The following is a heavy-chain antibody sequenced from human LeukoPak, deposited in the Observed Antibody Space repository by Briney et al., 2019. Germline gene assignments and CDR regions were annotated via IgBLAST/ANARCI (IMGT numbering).Heavy chain of an antibody. CDR1: GFTFSNYA. J-gene: IGHJ3*02. Sequence: PGGSLRLSCAVSGFTFSNYAMHWVRQAPGKGLEWVAVISYDGSNKYYADSVKGRFTISRDNSKNTLYLQMNSLRAEDTAVYYCAKGRYSYVHPWDAFDIWGQGTMVTVSS. CDR3: AKGRYSYVHPWDAFDI. D-gene: IGHD5-18*01. V-gene: IGHV3-30*04. CDR2: ISYDGSNK.